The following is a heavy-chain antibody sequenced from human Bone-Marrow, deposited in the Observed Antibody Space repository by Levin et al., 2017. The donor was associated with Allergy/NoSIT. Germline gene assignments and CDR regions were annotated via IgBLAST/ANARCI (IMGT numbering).Heavy chain of an antibody. Sequence: HPGGSLRLSCSASGFTFNNYALSWVRRAPGKGLEWVSTISGRGTTYYADSVKGRFTVSRDNSKNTLFLHLNSLRAEDTAVYFCAKLGLQWLNQDVFDTWGRGTKVTVSS. CDR3: AKLGLQWLNQDVFDT. J-gene: IGHJ3*02. D-gene: IGHD6-19*01. CDR2: ISGRGTT. CDR1: GFTFNNYA. V-gene: IGHV3-23*01.